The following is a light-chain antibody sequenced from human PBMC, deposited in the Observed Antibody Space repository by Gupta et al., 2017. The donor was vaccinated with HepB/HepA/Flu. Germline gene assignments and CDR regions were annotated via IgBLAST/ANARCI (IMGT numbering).Light chain of an antibody. CDR3: QSADSSGTYVV. V-gene: IGLV3-25*03. CDR1: ALPKQY. J-gene: IGLJ2*01. CDR2: KDS. Sequence: SYELTQPPSVSVSPGQTARITCSGDALPKQYAYWYQQKPGQAPVLVIYKDSERPSGIPERFSGSSSGKTVTLTISGVQAEDEADYYCQSADSSGTYVVFGGGTKLTV.